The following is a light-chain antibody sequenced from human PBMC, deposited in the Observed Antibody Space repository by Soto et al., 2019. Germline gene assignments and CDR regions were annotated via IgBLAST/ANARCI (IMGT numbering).Light chain of an antibody. CDR3: QQYNSYGT. Sequence: DIQMTQSPSSLSASVGDRVTITCRASQGIRNDLGWYQQKPGKAPKVLIYKASSLESGVPSRFSGSGSGTEFILTISSLQPDDFATYYCQQYNSYGTFGQGTKVDIK. CDR1: QGIRND. CDR2: KAS. J-gene: IGKJ2*01. V-gene: IGKV1-5*03.